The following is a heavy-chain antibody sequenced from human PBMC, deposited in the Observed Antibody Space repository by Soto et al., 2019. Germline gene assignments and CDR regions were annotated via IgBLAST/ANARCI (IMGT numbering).Heavy chain of an antibody. J-gene: IGHJ5*02. V-gene: IGHV4-31*03. Sequence: QVQLQESGPGLVKPSQTLSLTCTVSGGSISSGGYYWSWIRQHPGKGLGWIGYIYYSGSTYYNPSLKSRVTISVDTAKNQFSRKLSSVTAADTAVYCCARDQGYDSSGYYWNWFDPWGQGTLVTVSS. CDR2: IYYSGST. CDR1: GGSISSGGYY. CDR3: ARDQGYDSSGYYWNWFDP. D-gene: IGHD3-22*01.